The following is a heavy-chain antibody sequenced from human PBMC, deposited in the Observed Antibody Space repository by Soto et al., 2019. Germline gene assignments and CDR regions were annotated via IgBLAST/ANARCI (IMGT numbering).Heavy chain of an antibody. CDR2: IYHSGST. D-gene: IGHD3-22*01. J-gene: IGHJ4*02. CDR1: GGSISSGGYS. Sequence: QLQLQESGSGLVKPSQTLSLTCAVSGGSISSGGYSWSWIRQPPGKGLEWIGYIYHSGSTYYNPSTKCRVTTPVDRSTNQFTLKLSSVPAADTAVSYCASGAPVVTAYWGQGTLAPVSS. V-gene: IGHV4-30-2*01. CDR3: ASGAPVVTAY.